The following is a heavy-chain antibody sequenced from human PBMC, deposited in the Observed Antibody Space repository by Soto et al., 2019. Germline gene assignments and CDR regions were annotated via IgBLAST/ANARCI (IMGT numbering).Heavy chain of an antibody. CDR2: IYFSGTT. CDR1: GGSINNYY. Sequence: QVQLQESGPGLVQPSETLSLTCTVSGGSINNYYWSWIRQPPGEGLEWIGYIYFSGTTNYNPPLSSRVNTSVDTSKNQFSLKQTSVTAADTAVYYCAILSHPIGPNWYFDLWGRGTLVTVSP. J-gene: IGHJ2*01. V-gene: IGHV4-59*08. CDR3: AILSHPIGPNWYFDL.